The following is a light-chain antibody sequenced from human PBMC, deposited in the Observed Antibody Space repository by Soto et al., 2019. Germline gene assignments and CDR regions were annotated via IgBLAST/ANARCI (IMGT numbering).Light chain of an antibody. V-gene: IGLV2-14*01. CDR3: SSYTSSSTVI. CDR1: SSDVGGYNH. J-gene: IGLJ2*01. CDR2: DVS. Sequence: QSALTQPASVSGSRGQSITISCTGTSSDVGGYNHVSWYQQHPGKVPKLMIYDVSNRPSGVSNRFSGSKSGNTASLTISGLQAEDEADYYCSSYTSSSTVIFGGGTNLTVL.